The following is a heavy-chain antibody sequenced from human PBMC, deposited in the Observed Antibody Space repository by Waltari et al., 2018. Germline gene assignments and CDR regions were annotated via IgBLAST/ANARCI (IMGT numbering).Heavy chain of an antibody. CDR3: ARGTISPH. V-gene: IGHV4-34*01. Sequence: QVQLQQWGAGLLKPSETLSLTCAVYGGSFSGYYWSWIRQPPGKGLEWIGEINHSGSTNYNPSLKSRVTISVDTSKNQFSLKLSSVTAADTAVYYCARGTISPHWGQGTLVTVSS. CDR1: GGSFSGYY. CDR2: INHSGST. D-gene: IGHD3-3*01. J-gene: IGHJ4*02.